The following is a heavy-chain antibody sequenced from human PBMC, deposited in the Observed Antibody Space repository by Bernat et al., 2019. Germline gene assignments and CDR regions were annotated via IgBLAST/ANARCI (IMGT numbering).Heavy chain of an antibody. CDR2: ISGSGGST. V-gene: IGHV3-23*01. CDR1: GFTFSSYA. D-gene: IGHD3-9*01. Sequence: EVQLLESGGGLVQPGGSLRLSCAASGFTFSSYAMSWVRQAPGKGLEWVSAISGSGGSTYYADSVNDRFTISRDNSKNTLSLQMNSLWAEDTAVYYCAKVGYFDWLLYYFDYWGQGTLVTVSS. CDR3: AKVGYFDWLLYYFDY. J-gene: IGHJ4*02.